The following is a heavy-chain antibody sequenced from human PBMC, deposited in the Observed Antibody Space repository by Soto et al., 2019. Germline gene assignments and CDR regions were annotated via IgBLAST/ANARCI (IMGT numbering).Heavy chain of an antibody. CDR2: IIPILGTA. D-gene: IGHD3-3*01. CDR1: GGTFSSYA. J-gene: IGHJ6*02. CDR3: ARRSRVDFGVVRRHFYGMDV. V-gene: IGHV1-69*06. Sequence: QVQLVQSGAEVKKPGSSVKVSCKASGGTFSSYAISWVRQAPGQGLEWMGGIIPILGTANYAQTFQGRVTITADKSTSTAYMELSSLRSEDTAVYYCARRSRVDFGVVRRHFYGMDVWGQGTTVTVSS.